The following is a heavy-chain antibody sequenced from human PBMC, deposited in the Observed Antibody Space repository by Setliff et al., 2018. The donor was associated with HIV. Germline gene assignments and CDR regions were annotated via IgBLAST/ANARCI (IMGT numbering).Heavy chain of an antibody. CDR2: INPAGITM. J-gene: IGHJ4*02. CDR1: GFTFDSHG. Sequence: SLKISCAGSGFTFDSHGMIWVRQAPGRGLEWLSYINPAGITMYYADSVRGRFTISRDNAQSSLYLQINSLRAEDTAFYYCARVRNPTVHTMYFDSWGQGTQVTVSS. D-gene: IGHD4-4*01. CDR3: ARVRNPTVHTMYFDS. V-gene: IGHV3-48*03.